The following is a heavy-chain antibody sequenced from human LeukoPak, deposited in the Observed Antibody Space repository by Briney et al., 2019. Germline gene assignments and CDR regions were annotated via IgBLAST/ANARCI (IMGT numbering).Heavy chain of an antibody. J-gene: IGHJ4*02. CDR2: ITAGGGNT. V-gene: IGHV3-23*01. CDR3: AKGMYGVGGALDY. D-gene: IGHD2-21*01. CDR1: GFIFRTYG. Sequence: GGSLRLSCAASGFIFRTYGMNWVRQAPGKGLEYVSGITAGGGNTYYGDSLKGRFTISRDDSKDTLFLQMNSLRVEDTDVYYCAKGMYGVGGALDYWGRGSLVTVSS.